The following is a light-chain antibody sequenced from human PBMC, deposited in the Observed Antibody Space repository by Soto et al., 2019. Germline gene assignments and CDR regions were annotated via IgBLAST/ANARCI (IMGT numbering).Light chain of an antibody. CDR2: GAS. CDR1: QSVSSN. V-gene: IGKV3-15*01. Sequence: EIVMTQSPATLSVSPGERATLSCRASQSVSSNLAWYQQKPGQAPRLLIYGASTRATGIPARFSGSGSGTDFTLTISSLQSEDFAVYYCQQCNNWPPWTFGQGPKVEMK. CDR3: QQCNNWPPWT. J-gene: IGKJ1*01.